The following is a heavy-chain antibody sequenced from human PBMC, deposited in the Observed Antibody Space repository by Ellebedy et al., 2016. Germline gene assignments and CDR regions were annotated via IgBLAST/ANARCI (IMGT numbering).Heavy chain of an antibody. Sequence: ASVKVSXXASGYTFINYDISWVRQAPGQGLEWMGGSSDTNYPQKFQGRVTMTTDPSTSTAYMELRSLRSDDTAVYYCARGNHYYDSSGYHDWGQGTLVTVSS. D-gene: IGHD3-22*01. V-gene: IGHV1-18*01. J-gene: IGHJ4*02. CDR3: ARGNHYYDSSGYHD. CDR1: GYTFINYD. CDR2: SSDT.